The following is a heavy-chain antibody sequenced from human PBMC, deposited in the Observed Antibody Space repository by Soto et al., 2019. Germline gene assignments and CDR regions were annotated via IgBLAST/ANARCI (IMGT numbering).Heavy chain of an antibody. D-gene: IGHD3-10*02. V-gene: IGHV1-18*01. CDR2: ISAYNGDT. CDR1: GYTFATYG. J-gene: IGHJ4*02. Sequence: QIQLVQSGAEVKKSGASVKVSCKASGYTFATYGISWVRQAPGQGLEWMGWISAYNGDTNYAQNLQDRVTMTTDTSTNTAYVERRSLRSDDTAVYYCAIARWPQLLGYYWGQGTLVTVSS. CDR3: AIARWPQLLGYY.